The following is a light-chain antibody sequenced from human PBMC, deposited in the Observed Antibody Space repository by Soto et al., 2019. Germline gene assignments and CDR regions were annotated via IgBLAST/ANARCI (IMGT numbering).Light chain of an antibody. CDR1: QSVSNNY. CDR3: QQRSNWPPIT. CDR2: GAS. Sequence: EMVLTQSPGTRSLSPVERATVCVMASQSVSNNYLAWYQQKPGQAPRLLIYGASTRATGIPASFSGSGSGTDFTLTISSLEPEDFAVYYCQQRSNWPPITFGQGTRLEIK. V-gene: IGKV3-11*01. J-gene: IGKJ5*01.